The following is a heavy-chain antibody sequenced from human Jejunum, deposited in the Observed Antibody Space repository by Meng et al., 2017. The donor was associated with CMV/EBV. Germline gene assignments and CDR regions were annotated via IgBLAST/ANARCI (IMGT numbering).Heavy chain of an antibody. Sequence: SGYTFTAHFMHWVRQAPGRGLEWMGIMNPISGGSTTYAQKFRGRVTMTRDTSTSTVYMELTSLRSEDTAVYFCARDMRERSSSGELDYWGHGTLVTVSS. J-gene: IGHJ4*01. D-gene: IGHD6-6*01. CDR2: MNPISGGST. V-gene: IGHV1-46*01. CDR1: GYTFTAHF. CDR3: ARDMRERSSSGELDY.